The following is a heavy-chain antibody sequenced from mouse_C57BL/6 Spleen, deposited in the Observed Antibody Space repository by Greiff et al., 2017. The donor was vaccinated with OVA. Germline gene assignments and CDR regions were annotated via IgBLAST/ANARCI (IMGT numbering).Heavy chain of an antibody. J-gene: IGHJ4*01. CDR1: GYTFTSYT. Sequence: QVQLQQSGAELARPGASVKMSCKASGYTFTSYTMHWVKQRPGQGLEWIGYINPSSGYTKYNQKFKDKATLTADKSSSTAYMQLSSLTSEDSAVYYCARSLVLLDAMDYWGQGTSVTVSS. V-gene: IGHV1-4*01. CDR2: INPSSGYT. CDR3: ARSLVLLDAMDY.